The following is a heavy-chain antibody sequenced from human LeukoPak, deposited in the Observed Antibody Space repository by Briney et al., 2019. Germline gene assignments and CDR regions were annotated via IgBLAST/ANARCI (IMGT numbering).Heavy chain of an antibody. V-gene: IGHV3-74*01. Sequence: QPGGSLRLSCAASGFTFSSYWMHWVRHAPGKGLLWVSRINSDGSSTSYADSVKGRFTISRDNAKNTLYLQMNSLRAEDTAVYYCARRIAAAAAPYYFDYWGQGTLVTVSS. CDR1: GFTFSSYW. J-gene: IGHJ4*02. D-gene: IGHD6-13*01. CDR3: ARRIAAAAAPYYFDY. CDR2: INSDGSST.